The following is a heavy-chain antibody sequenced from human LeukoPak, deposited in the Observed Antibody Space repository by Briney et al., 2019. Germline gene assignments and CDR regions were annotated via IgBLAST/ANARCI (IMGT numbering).Heavy chain of an antibody. CDR3: ARVSSSFYFYFDY. V-gene: IGHV4-59*01. Sequence: RPSETLSLTCSVSGGSIRTYYWSWIRQPPGKGLEWIGYISYNGNTNYNPSLKSRVTISVDTSKNQFSLKLSSVTAADTAVYYCARVSSSFYFYFDYWGQGTLVTVSS. J-gene: IGHJ4*02. CDR2: ISYNGNT. D-gene: IGHD3-22*01. CDR1: GGSIRTYY.